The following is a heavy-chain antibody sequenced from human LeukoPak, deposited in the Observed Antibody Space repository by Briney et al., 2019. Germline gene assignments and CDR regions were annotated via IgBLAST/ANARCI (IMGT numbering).Heavy chain of an antibody. CDR2: IYPGDSDT. CDR3: ARPALHHVGWYSFDI. J-gene: IGHJ3*02. Sequence: GESLKISCKGSGYSFTSYWIGWVRQMPGKGLEWMGVIYPGDSDTRYSPSFQGQVTISADKSISTAYLQWSSLKASDTAMYYCARPALHHVGWYSFDIWGQGTMVTVSS. D-gene: IGHD1-14*01. CDR1: GYSFTSYW. V-gene: IGHV5-51*01.